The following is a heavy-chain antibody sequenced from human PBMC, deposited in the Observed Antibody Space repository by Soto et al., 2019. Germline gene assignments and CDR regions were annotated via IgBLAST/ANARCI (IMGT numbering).Heavy chain of an antibody. V-gene: IGHV3-53*01. Sequence: GGSLRLSCAASGFTVSSNYMSWVRQAPGKGLEWVSVIYSGGSTYYADSVKGRFTISRDNSKNTLYLQMNSPRAEDTAVYYCASDYYDSSGYYVDYWGQGTLVTSPQ. J-gene: IGHJ4*02. D-gene: IGHD3-22*01. CDR3: ASDYYDSSGYYVDY. CDR1: GFTVSSNY. CDR2: IYSGGST.